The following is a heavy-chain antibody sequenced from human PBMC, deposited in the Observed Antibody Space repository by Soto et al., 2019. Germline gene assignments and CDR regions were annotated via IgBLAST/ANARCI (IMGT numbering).Heavy chain of an antibody. CDR1: GYTFTSYG. V-gene: IGHV1-18*01. CDR2: ISACNGNT. D-gene: IGHD1-26*01. J-gene: IGHJ3*02. Sequence: GASVKVSCKASGYTFTSYGISWVRQAPGQGLEWMGWISACNGNTNYAQKLQGRVTMTTDTSTSTAYMELRSLRSDDTAVYYCARDSPLNSGSYFVPPDPSDAFDIWGQGTMVT. CDR3: ARDSPLNSGSYFVPPDPSDAFDI.